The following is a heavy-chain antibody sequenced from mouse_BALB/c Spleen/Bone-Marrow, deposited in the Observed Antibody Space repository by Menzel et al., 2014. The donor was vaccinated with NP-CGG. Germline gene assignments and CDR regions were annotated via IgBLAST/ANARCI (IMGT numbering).Heavy chain of an antibody. CDR3: TRSRGNWDDFDV. V-gene: IGHV5-17*02. D-gene: IGHD4-1*01. CDR1: GFTFSSFG. J-gene: IGHJ1*01. CDR2: INSGSSIT. Sequence: EVHLVESGGGLVQPGGSRKLSCAASGFTFSSFGMHWVRQAPEKGLEWVAYINSGSSITYYADTLKGRFTISRDNPKNTLFLQMTSLRSEDTAIYYRTRSRGNWDDFDVWGAGTTVTVSS.